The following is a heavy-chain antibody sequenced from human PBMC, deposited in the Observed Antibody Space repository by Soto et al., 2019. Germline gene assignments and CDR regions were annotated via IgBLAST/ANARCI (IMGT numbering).Heavy chain of an antibody. CDR1: GYSFSTYD. Sequence: QVHLVQSGAEVMKPGASVKVSCKASGYSFSTYDINWVRQAPGQGLEWMGWMNPSAGTTGSAQKFQGRVTMTWDTSISTAYMELSSLTSEDTAVYYCARVPTIRITGTTTNWFDPWGQGTLVTVSS. CDR3: ARVPTIRITGTTTNWFDP. J-gene: IGHJ5*02. D-gene: IGHD1-20*01. CDR2: MNPSAGTT. V-gene: IGHV1-8*02.